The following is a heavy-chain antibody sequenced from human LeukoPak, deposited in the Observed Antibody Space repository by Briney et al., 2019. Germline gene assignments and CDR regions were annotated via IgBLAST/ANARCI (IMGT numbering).Heavy chain of an antibody. D-gene: IGHD2-15*01. CDR2: ISGYNGNT. CDR1: GYTFTNYG. J-gene: IGHJ4*02. V-gene: IGHV1-18*01. Sequence: ASVKVSCKAFGYTFTNYGISWVRQAPGQGLEWMGRISGYNGNTNYAQRLQGRVTMTTDTSTSTVYMEMRSLRSDDTAVYYCARVAPNRRYCSGGSCLNYFDYWGQGTLVTVSS. CDR3: ARVAPNRRYCSGGSCLNYFDY.